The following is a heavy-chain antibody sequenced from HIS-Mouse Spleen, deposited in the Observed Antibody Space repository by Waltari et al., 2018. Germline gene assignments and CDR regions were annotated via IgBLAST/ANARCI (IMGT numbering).Heavy chain of an antibody. CDR2: IYSGGST. CDR1: GFTVSANY. CDR3: ARARVEEQWLVWGAFDI. Sequence: EVQLVASGGGLIQPGGSLRLPCAASGFTVSANYMSWVRQAPGKGLEWVSVIYSGGSTYYADSVKGRFTISRDNSKNTLYLQMNSLRAEDTAVYYCARARVEEQWLVWGAFDIWGQGTMVTVSS. J-gene: IGHJ3*02. V-gene: IGHV3-53*01. D-gene: IGHD6-19*01.